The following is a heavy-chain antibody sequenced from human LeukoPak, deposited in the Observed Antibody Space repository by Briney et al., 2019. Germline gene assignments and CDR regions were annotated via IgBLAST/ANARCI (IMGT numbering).Heavy chain of an antibody. CDR3: ARTTEGYCSSASCFGFSYSYYMDV. CDR1: GYSISSGYY. V-gene: IGHV4-38-2*02. CDR2: IYYSGST. Sequence: SETLSLTCTVSGYSISSGYYWGWIRQPPGKGLEWIGYIYYSGSTNYNPSLKSRVTISVDTSKNQFSLKLSSVIAAGTAVYYCARTTEGYCSSASCFGFSYSYYMDVWGKGTTVTISS. D-gene: IGHD2-2*01. J-gene: IGHJ6*03.